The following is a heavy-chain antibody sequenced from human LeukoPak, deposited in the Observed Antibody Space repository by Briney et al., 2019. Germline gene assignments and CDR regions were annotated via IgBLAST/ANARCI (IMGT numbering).Heavy chain of an antibody. J-gene: IGHJ5*02. Sequence: GGSLRLSCAASGFTFTTYAMSWVRQAPGKGLEWVSAISGSGGSTYYADSVKGRFTISRDNSKNTLYLQMNSLRAEDTAVYYCAKSSRLYSGSYVRFDPWGQGTLVTVSS. CDR1: GFTFTTYA. D-gene: IGHD1-26*01. V-gene: IGHV3-23*01. CDR2: ISGSGGST. CDR3: AKSSRLYSGSYVRFDP.